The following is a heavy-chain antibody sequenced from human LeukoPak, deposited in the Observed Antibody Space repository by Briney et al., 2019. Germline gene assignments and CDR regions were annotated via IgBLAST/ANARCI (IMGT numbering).Heavy chain of an antibody. CDR1: SGSISTYY. CDR2: VYYTGST. J-gene: IGHJ4*02. V-gene: IGHV4-59*08. Sequence: SETRSLTCTVSSGSISTYYWSWIRQPPGKGLEWIGYVYYTGSTKYNPSLKSRLTISIDTSKNQFSLKLSSVTAADTAVYYCATHDFGSGSYSSFDFWGQGTLVTVSS. D-gene: IGHD3-10*01. CDR3: ATHDFGSGSYSSFDF.